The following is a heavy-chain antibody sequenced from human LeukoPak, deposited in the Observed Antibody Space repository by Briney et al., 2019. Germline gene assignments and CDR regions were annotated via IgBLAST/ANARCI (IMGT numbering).Heavy chain of an antibody. CDR2: IYSSGST. Sequence: SETLSLTCTVSGGSISSYYWSWIRQPAGKGLQWIGRIYSSGSTNYNPSLKSRVTMSVDTSKNQFSLRLSSVTAADTAVYYCARDLGFWNGPDYWGQGTLVTVSS. CDR3: ARDLGFWNGPDY. D-gene: IGHD3-3*01. CDR1: GGSISSYY. J-gene: IGHJ4*02. V-gene: IGHV4-4*07.